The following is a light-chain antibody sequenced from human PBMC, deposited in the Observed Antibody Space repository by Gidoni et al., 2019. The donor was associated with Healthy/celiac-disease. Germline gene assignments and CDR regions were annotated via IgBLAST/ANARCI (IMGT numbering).Light chain of an antibody. Sequence: DIQMTQSTSTLFESVGDRVTITCRASQRISSWLAWYQQKPGQSHQLLFDQASSLESGVPSRFSGSGSGPEFTLTISSLLPDDFATYSCQQYNSFLYTFXQXTKLEIK. CDR1: QRISSW. CDR2: QAS. J-gene: IGKJ2*01. CDR3: QQYNSFLYT. V-gene: IGKV1-5*03.